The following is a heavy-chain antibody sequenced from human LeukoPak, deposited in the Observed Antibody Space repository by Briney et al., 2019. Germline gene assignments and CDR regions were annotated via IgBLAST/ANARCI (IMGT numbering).Heavy chain of an antibody. J-gene: IGHJ4*02. CDR2: ISSGSSYI. D-gene: IGHD4-17*01. CDR1: GFTFSSYA. V-gene: IGHV3-21*01. Sequence: GGSLRLSCAASGFTFSSYAMSWVRQAPGKGLQWVSSISSGSSYIYFADSMKGRFTISRDDAKNSLYLQMNSLRADDTAVYYCAKDAHYGDYGQGDYWGQGTLVTVSS. CDR3: AKDAHYGDYGQGDY.